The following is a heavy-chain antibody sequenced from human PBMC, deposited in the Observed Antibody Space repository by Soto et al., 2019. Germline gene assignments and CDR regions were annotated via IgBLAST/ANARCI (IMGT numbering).Heavy chain of an antibody. Sequence: EVQLVESGGGLVQPGGSLRLPCAASGFTFSSYAMHWVRQAPGKGLEYVSAISSNGGSTYYANSVKGRFTISRDNSKYALYLQMGSLRAEDMAVYYCARGFITMVRGAKKKGYYGMYVWGQGTTFTVSS. CDR2: ISSNGGST. D-gene: IGHD3-10*01. J-gene: IGHJ6*02. CDR3: ARGFITMVRGAKKKGYYGMYV. V-gene: IGHV3-64*01. CDR1: GFTFSSYA.